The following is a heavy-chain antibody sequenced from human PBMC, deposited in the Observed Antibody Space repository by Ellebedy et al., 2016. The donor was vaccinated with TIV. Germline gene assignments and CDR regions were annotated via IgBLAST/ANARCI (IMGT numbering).Heavy chain of an antibody. J-gene: IGHJ6*02. V-gene: IGHV1-2*02. Sequence: AASVKVSCKASGYTFTDYYLHWVRQAPGQGLEWMGWINPNSGDTNYAQKFQGRVTMTRDTSISTAYMELSRLISDDTAVYYCARTRGYSGYDSYGMDVWGQGTTVTVSS. D-gene: IGHD5-12*01. CDR3: ARTRGYSGYDSYGMDV. CDR2: INPNSGDT. CDR1: GYTFTDYY.